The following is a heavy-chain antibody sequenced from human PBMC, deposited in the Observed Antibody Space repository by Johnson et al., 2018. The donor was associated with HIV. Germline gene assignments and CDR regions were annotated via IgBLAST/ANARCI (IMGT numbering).Heavy chain of an antibody. V-gene: IGHV3-20*04. J-gene: IGHJ3*02. CDR3: ARAITTDAFDI. D-gene: IGHD3-22*01. Sequence: VQLVESGGGVVRPGGSLRLSCAASGFTFDNYAMTWVRQAPGKGLEWVSDINWNGGSTGYADSVKGRFTISRDNANNSLYLQMNSLRAEDTAVYYCARAITTDAFDIWGQGTMVTVSS. CDR2: INWNGGST. CDR1: GFTFDNYA.